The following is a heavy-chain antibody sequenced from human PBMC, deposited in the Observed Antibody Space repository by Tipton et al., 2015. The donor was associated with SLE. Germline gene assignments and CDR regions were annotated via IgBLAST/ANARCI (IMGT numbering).Heavy chain of an antibody. V-gene: IGHV3-33*08. J-gene: IGHJ3*02. Sequence: RSLRLSCAASGFTFSTYGMHWVRQAPGKGLEWVAIIWYDGSNKYYADSVKGRFTISRDNSKNTLYLQMNTLRVEDTAMYYCARDRTIFHNAFDIWGQGTMVTVSS. CDR2: IWYDGSNK. D-gene: IGHD3-3*01. CDR3: ARDRTIFHNAFDI. CDR1: GFTFSTYG.